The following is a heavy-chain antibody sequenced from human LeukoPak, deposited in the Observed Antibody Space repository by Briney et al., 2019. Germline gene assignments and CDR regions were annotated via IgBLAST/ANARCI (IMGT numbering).Heavy chain of an antibody. CDR1: GESFSDYY. Sequence: KPSETLSLTCAVYGESFSDYYWSWIRQPPGKALEWIGEINHTGSTNYNPSLKSRVTISVDTSRNQFSLKLSTVTAADTAVYYCARGDGYNWFDPWGQGTLVTVSS. D-gene: IGHD6-25*01. CDR3: ARGDGYNWFDP. V-gene: IGHV4-34*01. J-gene: IGHJ5*02. CDR2: INHTGST.